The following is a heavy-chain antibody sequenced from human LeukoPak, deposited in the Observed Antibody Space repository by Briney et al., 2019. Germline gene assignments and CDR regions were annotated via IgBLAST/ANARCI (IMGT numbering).Heavy chain of an antibody. CDR3: AKESRITIFGVVTYYYGMDV. CDR1: GFTFYDYA. Sequence: QSGRSLRLSCAASGFTFYDYAMHWVRQAPGKGLEWVSGISWNSGSIGYADSVTGGFTISRDNAKNSLYLQMNSLRAEDTALYYCAKESRITIFGVVTYYYGMDVWGQGTTVTVSS. J-gene: IGHJ6*02. CDR2: ISWNSGSI. V-gene: IGHV3-9*01. D-gene: IGHD3-3*01.